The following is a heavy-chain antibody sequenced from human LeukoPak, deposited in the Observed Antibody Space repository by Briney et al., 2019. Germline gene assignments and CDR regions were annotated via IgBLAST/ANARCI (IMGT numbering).Heavy chain of an antibody. J-gene: IGHJ4*02. Sequence: ASVKVSCKASGYTFTGYYIHWVRQAPGQGLEWMGRLNPNSGGTNYAQKFQGRATMTRDTSIGTAYMDLTRLRSDDTAVYYCAKWKYSNSGIDDYWGQGTLVTVSS. CDR2: LNPNSGGT. CDR1: GYTFTGYY. CDR3: AKWKYSNSGIDDY. V-gene: IGHV1-2*06. D-gene: IGHD6-6*01.